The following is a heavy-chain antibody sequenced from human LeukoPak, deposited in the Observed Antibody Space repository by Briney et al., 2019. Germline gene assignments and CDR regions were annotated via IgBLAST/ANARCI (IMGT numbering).Heavy chain of an antibody. CDR3: AKGGSSYHYYFDY. CDR1: GFTFSSYG. CDR2: KRYDGSNE. V-gene: IGHV3-30*02. Sequence: PGGSLRLSCAASGFTFSSYGMHWVRQAPGKGLEWVAFKRYDGSNEYYADSVKGRFTISRDNSKNTLYLQMNSLRAEDTAVYYCAKGGSSYHYYFDYWGQGTLVTVSS. J-gene: IGHJ4*02. D-gene: IGHD3-3*01.